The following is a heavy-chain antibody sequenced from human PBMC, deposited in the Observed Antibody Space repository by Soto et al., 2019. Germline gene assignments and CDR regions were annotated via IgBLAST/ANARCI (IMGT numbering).Heavy chain of an antibody. CDR1: GGTFSSYA. CDR2: IIPIFGTA. V-gene: IGHV1-69*13. D-gene: IGHD2-8*01. CDR3: AXALRVYATRGNYYGMDV. Sequence: SVKVSCKASGGTFSSYAISWVRQAPGQGLEWMGGIIPIFGTANYAQKFQGRVTITADESTSTAYMELSSLRSEDTAVYYCAXALRVYATRGNYYGMDVWGQGTTVTVSS. J-gene: IGHJ6*01.